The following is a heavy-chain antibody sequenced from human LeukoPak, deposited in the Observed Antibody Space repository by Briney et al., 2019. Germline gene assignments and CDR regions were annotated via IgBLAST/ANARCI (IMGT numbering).Heavy chain of an antibody. V-gene: IGHV3-30*18. Sequence: PGGSLRLSCEASGFTFSNYSTNWVRQAPGKGLEWVAVISYDGSNKYYADSVKGRFTISRDNSKNTLYLQMNSLRAEDTAVYYCAKYEGDVDTAMAYYFDYWGQGTLVTVSS. CDR2: ISYDGSNK. J-gene: IGHJ4*02. D-gene: IGHD5-18*01. CDR3: AKYEGDVDTAMAYYFDY. CDR1: GFTFSNYS.